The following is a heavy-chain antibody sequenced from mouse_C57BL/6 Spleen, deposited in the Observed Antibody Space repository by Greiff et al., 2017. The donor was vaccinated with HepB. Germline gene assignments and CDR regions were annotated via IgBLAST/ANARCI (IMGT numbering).Heavy chain of an antibody. CDR3: AKNPPYGSGAMDY. Sequence: QVQLQQSGPGLVQPSQSLSITCTVSGFSLTSYGVHWVRQSPGKGLEWLGVIWRGGSTDYNAAFMSRLSITKDNSKSQVFFKMNSLQADDTAIYYCAKNPPYGSGAMDYWGQGTSVTVSS. V-gene: IGHV2-5*01. CDR1: GFSLTSYG. CDR2: IWRGGST. J-gene: IGHJ4*01. D-gene: IGHD1-1*01.